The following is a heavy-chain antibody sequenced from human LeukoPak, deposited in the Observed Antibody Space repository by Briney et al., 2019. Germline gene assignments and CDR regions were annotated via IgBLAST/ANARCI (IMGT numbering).Heavy chain of an antibody. V-gene: IGHV3-21*04. CDR1: GFTFSRYS. CDR3: ARDLERDVIGGFDP. D-gene: IGHD2-15*01. CDR2: ISSSSSYI. J-gene: IGHJ5*02. Sequence: PGGSLRLSCAASGFTFSRYSMNWVRQAPGKGLEWVSSISSSSSYIYYADSVKGRFTISRDNAKNSLYLQMNSLRAEDTAVYYCARDLERDVIGGFDPWGQGTLVTVSS.